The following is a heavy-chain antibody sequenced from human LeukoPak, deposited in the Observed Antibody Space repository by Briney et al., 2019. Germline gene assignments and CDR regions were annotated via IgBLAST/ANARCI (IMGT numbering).Heavy chain of an antibody. Sequence: GGSLRLSCAASGFTFSSYAMMWVRQAPGKGLEWVSSITGSGGGTYYADSVRGRFTISRDNSKNTLYLQMNSLRAKDTAVYFCVKGFVHPTYYFEYWGQGTLVTVSS. CDR3: VKGFVHPTYYFEY. CDR2: ITGSGGGT. J-gene: IGHJ4*02. CDR1: GFTFSSYA. V-gene: IGHV3-23*01. D-gene: IGHD3-10*01.